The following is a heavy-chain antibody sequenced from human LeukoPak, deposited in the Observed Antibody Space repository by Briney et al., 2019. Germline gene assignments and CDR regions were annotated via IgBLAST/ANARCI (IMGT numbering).Heavy chain of an antibody. J-gene: IGHJ4*02. Sequence: GGSLRLSCAASGFTFSGHGMNWVRQAPGKGLEWVSAISGSGGSTYYADSVKGRFTISRDNSKNTLYLQMNSLRAEDTAVYYCAKSVRMAAAGSSFDYWGQGTLVTVSS. V-gene: IGHV3-23*01. CDR3: AKSVRMAAAGSSFDY. CDR1: GFTFSGHG. CDR2: ISGSGGST. D-gene: IGHD6-13*01.